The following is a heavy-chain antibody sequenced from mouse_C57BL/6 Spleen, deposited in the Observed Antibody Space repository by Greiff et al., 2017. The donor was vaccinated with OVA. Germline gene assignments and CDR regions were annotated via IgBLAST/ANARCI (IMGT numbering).Heavy chain of an antibody. Sequence: QVQLQQSGAELVRPGTSVKVSCKASGYAFTNYLIEWVKQRPGQGLEWIGVINPGSGGTNDNEKFKGKATLTADKSSSTAYMQLSSLTSEDSAVYFCARKDYYDYDDAMDYWGQGTSVTVSS. J-gene: IGHJ4*01. CDR2: INPGSGGT. V-gene: IGHV1-54*01. CDR3: ARKDYYDYDDAMDY. CDR1: GYAFTNYL. D-gene: IGHD2-4*01.